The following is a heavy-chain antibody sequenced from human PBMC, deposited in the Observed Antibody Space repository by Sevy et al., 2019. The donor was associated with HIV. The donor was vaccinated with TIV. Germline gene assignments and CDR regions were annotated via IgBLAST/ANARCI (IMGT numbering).Heavy chain of an antibody. D-gene: IGHD6-13*01. J-gene: IGHJ5*02. CDR2: LSWKSGSI. CDR1: GFTFDDYA. Sequence: GGSLRLSCAASGFTFDDYAMHWVRLAPVKGLEWVSGLSWKSGSIGYADSVKGRFTISRDNAKNSLYLQMNSLRADDTALYYCAKEVYGGIAAAGTGEFDPWGQGTLVTVSS. CDR3: AKEVYGGIAAAGTGEFDP. V-gene: IGHV3-9*01.